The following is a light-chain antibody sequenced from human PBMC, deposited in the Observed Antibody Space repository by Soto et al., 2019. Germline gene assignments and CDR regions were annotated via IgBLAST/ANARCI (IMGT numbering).Light chain of an antibody. Sequence: DIQMPPSPPTLSAPVGERAPITSRASQSISSWLAWYQQKPGKAPKLLIYKASSLESGVPSSFSGSGSGTDFTLTISSLQREDFATYYCQQGFDTPRTFGQGTKVDIK. CDR3: QQGFDTPRT. CDR2: KAS. CDR1: QSISSW. V-gene: IGKV1-5*03. J-gene: IGKJ1*01.